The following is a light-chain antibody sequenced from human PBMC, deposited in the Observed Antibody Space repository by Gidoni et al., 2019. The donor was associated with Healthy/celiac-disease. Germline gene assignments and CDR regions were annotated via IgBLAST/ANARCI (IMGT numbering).Light chain of an antibody. J-gene: IGKJ2*03. CDR1: QSVSSN. V-gene: IGKV3-15*01. CDR2: GAS. CDR3: QQYKNWPAGYS. Sequence: IVMPQSPATLSVSPGERATLSCRASQSVSSNLAWYQQKPGQAHRLLIYGASTRATGIPARFSGSGSGTEFTLTIRSMQSEDFAVYYCQQYKNWPAGYSFGQXTKLEIK.